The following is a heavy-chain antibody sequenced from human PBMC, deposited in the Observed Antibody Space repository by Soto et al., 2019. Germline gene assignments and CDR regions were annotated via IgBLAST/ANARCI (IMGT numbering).Heavy chain of an antibody. D-gene: IGHD1-26*01. CDR3: AKEGMGGSYQYFDP. Sequence: PGGSLRLSCADSGFTFSSYAMHWVRQAPGKGLEWVALISFDGTNKYYADSVKGRFTISRDSSKNTLYLQMNSLRVEDTVVYYCAKEGMGGSYQYFDPWGQGTVVTVSS. V-gene: IGHV3-30*18. J-gene: IGHJ5*02. CDR2: ISFDGTNK. CDR1: GFTFSSYA.